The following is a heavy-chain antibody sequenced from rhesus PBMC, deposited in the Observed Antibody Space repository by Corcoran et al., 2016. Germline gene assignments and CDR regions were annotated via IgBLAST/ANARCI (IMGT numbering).Heavy chain of an antibody. Sequence: EVQLVESGGGLVQPGGSLRLSCAASGFTFSDSYMSCVRLAPGKGLEWVSSISIDTSYYSYAYTVRGLFTISRNNATNSLSLQMNSLKTEDTAVYYCTREGGYGYFDYWGQGVLVTVSS. CDR1: GFTFSDSY. CDR3: TREGGYGYFDY. D-gene: IGHD3-9*01. CDR2: ISIDTSYY. V-gene: IGHV3S16*01. J-gene: IGHJ4*01.